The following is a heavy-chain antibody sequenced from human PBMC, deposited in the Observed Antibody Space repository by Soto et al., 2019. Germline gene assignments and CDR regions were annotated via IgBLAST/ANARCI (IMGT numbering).Heavy chain of an antibody. CDR1: GGYIIRTSCY. J-gene: IGHJ4*02. CDR3: ASYYCVRFWPPPYSDALTDYTDAFDY. Sequence: SETLSLTYTVSGGYIIRTSCYWGLIRQPPGKGLEWIGSIYYSGSTYYNPSLKSRVTISVDTSKNQFSLKLSSVTAADTAVYYCASYYCVRFWPPPYSDALTDYTDAFDYWGQGTLVTVSS. V-gene: IGHV4-39*01. D-gene: IGHD3-9*01. CDR2: IYYSGST.